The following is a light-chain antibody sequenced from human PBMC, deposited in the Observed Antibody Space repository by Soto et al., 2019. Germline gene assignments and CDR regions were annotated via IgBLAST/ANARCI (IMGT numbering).Light chain of an antibody. CDR3: HQYGGSPGT. V-gene: IGKV3-20*01. CDR1: QSVSSNY. J-gene: IGKJ1*01. Sequence: EIVLTQSPGTLSLSPVERATLSCRASQSVSSNYLAWYQQRPGQAPRLLIYDASSRATGVPDRFSGSGSGTDFTLTISRLEPEDFAVYYCHQYGGSPGTLGQGTKVDI. CDR2: DAS.